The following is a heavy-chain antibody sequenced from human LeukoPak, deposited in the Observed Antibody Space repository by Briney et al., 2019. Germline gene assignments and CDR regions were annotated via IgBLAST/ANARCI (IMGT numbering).Heavy chain of an antibody. D-gene: IGHD3-22*01. V-gene: IGHV3-23*01. Sequence: PGGSLRLSCAASGFTFTDYAMSWVRQAPEKGLEWISTISDNGGETYYADSVKGRIAISRDNSKNTLFLQMNSLRAEDSAVYYCATDRERDPSVYYLVGGQGTLITVSS. J-gene: IGHJ4*02. CDR3: ATDRERDPSVYYLV. CDR1: GFTFTDYA. CDR2: ISDNGGET.